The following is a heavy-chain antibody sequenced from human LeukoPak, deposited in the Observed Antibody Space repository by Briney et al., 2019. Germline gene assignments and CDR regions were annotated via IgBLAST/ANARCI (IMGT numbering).Heavy chain of an antibody. CDR3: AKGYRKGRWLPLDY. V-gene: IGHV3-9*01. D-gene: IGHD5-24*01. J-gene: IGHJ4*02. CDR2: ISWNSGSI. CDR1: GFTFDDYA. Sequence: GGSLRLTCAASGFTFDDYAMHWVRHAPGKGLEWVSGISWNSGSIGYADSAKGRFTISRDNAKNSLYLQMNSLRAEDTALYYCAKGYRKGRWLPLDYWGQGTLVTDSS.